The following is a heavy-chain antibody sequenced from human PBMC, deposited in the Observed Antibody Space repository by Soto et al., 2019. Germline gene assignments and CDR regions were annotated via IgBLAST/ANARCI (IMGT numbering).Heavy chain of an antibody. V-gene: IGHV3-33*01. CDR1: GFTFSSYG. Sequence: GGSLRLSCAASGFTFSSYGMHWVRQAPGKGLEWVAVIWYDGSNKYYADSVKGRFTISRDNSKNTLYLQMNSLRAEDTAVYYCARSIFGVVISPPALDYWGQGTLVTVSS. D-gene: IGHD3-3*01. J-gene: IGHJ4*02. CDR2: IWYDGSNK. CDR3: ARSIFGVVISPPALDY.